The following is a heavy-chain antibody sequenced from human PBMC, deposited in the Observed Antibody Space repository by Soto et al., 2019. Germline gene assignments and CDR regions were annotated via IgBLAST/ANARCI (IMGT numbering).Heavy chain of an antibody. CDR2: INPNSGGT. CDR1: GYTFTGYY. CDR3: ARAAAAGPLHYYYGMDV. V-gene: IGHV1-2*02. Sequence: ASVKVSCKASGYTFTGYYMHWVRQAPGQGLEWMEWINPNSGGTNYAQKFQGRVTMTRDTSISTAYMELSRLRSDDTAVYYCARAAAAGPLHYYYGMDVWGQGTTVTVAS. D-gene: IGHD6-13*01. J-gene: IGHJ6*02.